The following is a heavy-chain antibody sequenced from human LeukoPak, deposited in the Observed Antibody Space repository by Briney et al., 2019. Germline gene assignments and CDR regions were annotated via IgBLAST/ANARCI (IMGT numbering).Heavy chain of an antibody. J-gene: IGHJ4*02. D-gene: IGHD6-19*01. CDR2: LDPKSGGT. Sequence: AASMKVSCKASGYTFNGYYIHWVRQAPGQGPEWMGWLDPKSGGTKYAQRFQGRVTMTWDTSISTAYMDLARLRSDDTAVYYCAVGLDIAMPGKVPTGWGQGTLVTVSS. CDR1: GYTFNGYY. CDR3: AVGLDIAMPGKVPTG. V-gene: IGHV1-2*02.